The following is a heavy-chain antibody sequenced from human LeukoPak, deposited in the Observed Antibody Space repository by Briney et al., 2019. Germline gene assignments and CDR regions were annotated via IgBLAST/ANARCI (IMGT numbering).Heavy chain of an antibody. J-gene: IGHJ4*02. Sequence: SETLSLTCAVYGGSFSGYYWSWIRQPAGKGLEWIGEINHSGSTNYNPSLKSRVTISVDTSKNQFSLKLSSVTAADTAVYYCARHGFLYYDSSGYYPTPYYFDYWGQGTLVTVSS. D-gene: IGHD3-22*01. V-gene: IGHV4-34*01. CDR1: GGSFSGYY. CDR3: ARHGFLYYDSSGYYPTPYYFDY. CDR2: INHSGST.